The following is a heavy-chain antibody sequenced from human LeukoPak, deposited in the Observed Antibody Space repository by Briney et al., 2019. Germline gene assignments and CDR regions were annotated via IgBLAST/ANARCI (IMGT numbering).Heavy chain of an antibody. J-gene: IGHJ3*02. D-gene: IGHD2-15*01. CDR1: GFTFSNFW. V-gene: IGHV3-33*08. Sequence: GGSLRLSCAASGFTFSNFWMHWVRQAPGKGLEWVAVIWYDGSNKYYADSVKGRFTISRDNSKNTLYLQMNSLRAEDTAVYYCARDYCSGGSCYSYDAFDIWGQGTMVTVSS. CDR2: IWYDGSNK. CDR3: ARDYCSGGSCYSYDAFDI.